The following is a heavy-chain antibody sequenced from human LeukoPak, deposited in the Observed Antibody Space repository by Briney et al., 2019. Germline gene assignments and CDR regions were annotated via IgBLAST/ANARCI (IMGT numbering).Heavy chain of an antibody. CDR1: GYSFTSYW. CDR2: ICPGDSDT. Sequence: GESLKISCKGSGYSFTSYWIGWVRQMPGKGLEWMGIICPGDSDTRYSPSFQGQVTISADKSISTAYLQWSSLKASDTAIYYCARPLNPVSLRDAFDIWGQGTMVTVSS. J-gene: IGHJ3*02. CDR3: ARPLNPVSLRDAFDI. D-gene: IGHD3-16*02. V-gene: IGHV5-51*01.